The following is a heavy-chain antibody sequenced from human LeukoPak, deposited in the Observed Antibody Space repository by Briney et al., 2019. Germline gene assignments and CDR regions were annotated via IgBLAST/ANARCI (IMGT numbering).Heavy chain of an antibody. Sequence: ASVKVSCKASGYTFTSYDINWVRQATGQGLEWMGWMNPNSGNTGYAQKFQGRVTMTRNTSISTAYMELSSLRSEDTAVHYCARVSNFYYYYGMDVWGQGTTVTVSS. CDR1: GYTFTSYD. V-gene: IGHV1-8*01. CDR2: MNPNSGNT. CDR3: ARVSNFYYYYGMDV. D-gene: IGHD7-27*01. J-gene: IGHJ6*02.